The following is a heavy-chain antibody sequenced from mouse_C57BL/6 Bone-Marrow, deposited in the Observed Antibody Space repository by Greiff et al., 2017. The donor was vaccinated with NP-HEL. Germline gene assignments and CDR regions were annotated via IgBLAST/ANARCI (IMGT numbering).Heavy chain of an antibody. J-gene: IGHJ4*01. Sequence: QVQLQQSGPGLVAPSQSLSITCTVSGFSLTSYGVHWVRQPPGKGLEWLVVIWSDGSTTYNSALKSRLSISKDNSKSQVFLKMNSLQTDDTAMYYCARESYDYPYYYAMDYWGQGTSVTVSS. V-gene: IGHV2-6*03. D-gene: IGHD2-4*01. CDR3: ARESYDYPYYYAMDY. CDR2: IWSDGST. CDR1: GFSLTSYG.